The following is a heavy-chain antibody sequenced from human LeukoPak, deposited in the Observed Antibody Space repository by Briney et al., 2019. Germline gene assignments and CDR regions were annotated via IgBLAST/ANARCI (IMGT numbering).Heavy chain of an antibody. CDR3: ARVHYYDNSGYWFFDY. D-gene: IGHD3-22*01. Sequence: SETLSLTCTVSGGSISSYYWSWIRQPPGKGLEWIGFIYDSGSTNYNPSLKSRVTISVDTSKNQFSLKLRSVTAADTAVYYCARVHYYDNSGYWFFDYWGQGTLVTVSS. V-gene: IGHV4-59*12. CDR2: IYDSGST. CDR1: GGSISSYY. J-gene: IGHJ4*02.